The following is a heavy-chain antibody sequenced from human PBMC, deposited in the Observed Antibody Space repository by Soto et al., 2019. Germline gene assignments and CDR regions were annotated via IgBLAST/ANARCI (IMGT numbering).Heavy chain of an antibody. J-gene: IGHJ4*02. CDR1: GYSFTSYW. CDR2: TYLGDSDT. V-gene: IGHV5-51*01. Sequence: GESLKISCKGSGYSFTSYWIGWVRQMPGKGLEWMGITYLGDSDTRYSPSFQGQVTISADKSISTAYLQWSSLKASDTAMYYCARQTYCSSTSCYTVDSWGQGTLVTVS. CDR3: ARQTYCSSTSCYTVDS. D-gene: IGHD2-2*02.